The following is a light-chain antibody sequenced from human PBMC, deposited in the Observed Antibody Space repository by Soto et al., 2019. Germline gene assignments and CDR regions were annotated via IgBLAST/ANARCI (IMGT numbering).Light chain of an antibody. CDR3: HQYNNWPPT. Sequence: HSAVTLSLSPGTLSIRSGDTSQSVSSSYLAWYQQRPGQAPRLLLYSASTRATDLPPRFSGSGSGTDFTLTISSLQSEDFAVYTCHQYNNWPPTFGQGTKVDI. CDR1: QSVSSSY. J-gene: IGKJ1*01. V-gene: IGKV3-15*01. CDR2: SAS.